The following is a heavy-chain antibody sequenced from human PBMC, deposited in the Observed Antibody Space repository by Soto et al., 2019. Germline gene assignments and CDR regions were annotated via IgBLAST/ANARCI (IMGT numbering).Heavy chain of an antibody. Sequence: QVQLQQWGAGLLKPSETLSLTCAVYGGSFNGYYWSWIRQPPGKGLEWIGDINHSGSTNYNPSLKSRVTISVDTSKNQFSLKLSSVTAADTAVYYCARGSRADPRGQGTLVTVSS. CDR3: ARGSRADP. CDR1: GGSFNGYY. J-gene: IGHJ5*02. V-gene: IGHV4-34*01. D-gene: IGHD2-2*01. CDR2: INHSGST.